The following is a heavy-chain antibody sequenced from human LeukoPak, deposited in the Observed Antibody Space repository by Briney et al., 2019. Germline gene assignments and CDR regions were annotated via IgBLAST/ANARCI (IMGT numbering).Heavy chain of an antibody. V-gene: IGHV1-2*02. D-gene: IGHD3-9*01. CDR3: ARSPHIVTGKNFDY. CDR1: GYTFTGYY. J-gene: IGHJ4*02. CDR2: INPNHGDT. Sequence: GASVKVSYKASGYTFTGYYMHWVRQAPGQGLEWMGWINPNHGDTNYAQKFQDRVSMTRDTSISTAYMHLSRLRSADTAVYYCARSPHIVTGKNFDYWGQGTLLTVSS.